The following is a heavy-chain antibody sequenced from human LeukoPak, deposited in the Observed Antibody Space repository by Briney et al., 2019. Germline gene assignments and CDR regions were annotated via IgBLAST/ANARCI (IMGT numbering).Heavy chain of an antibody. CDR3: AKKMVSGGTNWFDP. Sequence: GGSLRLSCAASGFTFSSYAMSWVRQAPGKGLEWVSAISSSGGSTYYADSVKDRFTISRDNSKNTLYLQMNSLRAEDTAVYYCAKKMVSGGTNWFDPWGQGTLVTVSS. CDR2: ISSSGGST. D-gene: IGHD6-13*01. CDR1: GFTFSSYA. J-gene: IGHJ5*02. V-gene: IGHV3-23*01.